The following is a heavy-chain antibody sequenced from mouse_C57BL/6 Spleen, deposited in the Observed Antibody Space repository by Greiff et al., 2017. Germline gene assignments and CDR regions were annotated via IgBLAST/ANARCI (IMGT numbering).Heavy chain of an antibody. CDR3: ARSITTVGGYFDY. J-gene: IGHJ2*01. V-gene: IGHV1-69*01. CDR2: LDPSDSYT. D-gene: IGHD1-1*01. CDR1: GYTFTSYW. Sequence: QVQLQQPGAELVMPGASVTLSCKASGYTFTSYWMHWVKPRPGQGLEWIGELDPSDSYTNYNQKFKGKSTLTVDKSSSTAYMQLSSLTSEDSAVYYCARSITTVGGYFDYWGQGTTLTVSS.